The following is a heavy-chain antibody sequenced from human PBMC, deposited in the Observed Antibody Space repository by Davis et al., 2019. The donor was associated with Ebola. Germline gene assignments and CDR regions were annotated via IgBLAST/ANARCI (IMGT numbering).Heavy chain of an antibody. CDR1: GGSISSGGYS. CDR2: INHSGST. CDR3: ARNRIAGSSSFYYYYGMDV. Sequence: MPSETLSLTCAVSGGSISSGGYSWSWIRQPPGKGLEWIGEINHSGSTNYNPSLKSRVTISVDTSKNQFSLKLSSVTAADTAVYYCARNRIAGSSSFYYYYGMDVWGQGTTVTVSS. D-gene: IGHD6-6*01. J-gene: IGHJ6*02. V-gene: IGHV4-30-2*01.